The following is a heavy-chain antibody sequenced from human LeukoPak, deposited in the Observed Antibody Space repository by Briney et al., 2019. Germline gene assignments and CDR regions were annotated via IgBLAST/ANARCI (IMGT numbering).Heavy chain of an antibody. J-gene: IGHJ4*02. CDR1: GGTFSSYA. CDR2: IIPILGIA. CDR3: ASPASSGYYYGGDY. Sequence: SVTVSCRASGGTFSSYAISWVRQAPGQGGEWMGRIIPILGIANYSQKFQGRVTITADKSTSTAYMELSSLRSEDTAVYYCASPASSGYYYGGDYWGQGTLVTVSS. D-gene: IGHD3-22*01. V-gene: IGHV1-69*04.